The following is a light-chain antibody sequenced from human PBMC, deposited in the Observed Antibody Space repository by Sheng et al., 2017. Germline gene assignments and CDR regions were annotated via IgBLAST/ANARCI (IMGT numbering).Light chain of an antibody. CDR1: QNINNY. CDR2: AAS. Sequence: DIQMTQSPSSLSASVGDRVTITCRASQNINNYLNWYQQKPGKSPSLLIYAASTLQSGVPSRFSGSGSGTDFILTISSLQPEDFATYYCQQSYNAPLTFGGGTKVEIK. J-gene: IGKJ4*01. CDR3: QQSYNAPLT. V-gene: IGKV1-39*01.